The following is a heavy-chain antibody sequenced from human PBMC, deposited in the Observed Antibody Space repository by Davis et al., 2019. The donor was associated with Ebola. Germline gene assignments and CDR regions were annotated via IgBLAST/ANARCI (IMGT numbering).Heavy chain of an antibody. D-gene: IGHD3-16*02. CDR2: FFSNDEK. V-gene: IGHV2-26*01. CDR3: ARIRQINVYDYVWGSYRSDWFDP. Sequence: SGPTLVKPTETLTLTCTVSGFSLSNARMGVSWIRQPPGKALEWLAPFFSNDEKSYSTSLKSRLTISKDTSKSQVVLTMTNMDPVDTATYYCARIRQINVYDYVWGSYRSDWFDPWGQGTLVTVSS. J-gene: IGHJ5*02. CDR1: GFSLSNARMG.